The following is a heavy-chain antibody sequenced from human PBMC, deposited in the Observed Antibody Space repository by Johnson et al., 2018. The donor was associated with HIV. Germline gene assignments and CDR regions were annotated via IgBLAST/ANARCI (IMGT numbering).Heavy chain of an antibody. Sequence: QVQLVESGGGVVQPGRSLTIYCAVSEFTFRNYAMHWVRLAPGKGLQWVAVISYDGSNKYYVDSVKGRFTVSRDNSKNTLYLQMNSLRAEDSALYFCASGVDAFDIWGQGTMVTVSS. D-gene: IGHD3-16*01. CDR3: ASGVDAFDI. CDR1: EFTFRNYA. CDR2: ISYDGSNK. J-gene: IGHJ3*02. V-gene: IGHV3-30*04.